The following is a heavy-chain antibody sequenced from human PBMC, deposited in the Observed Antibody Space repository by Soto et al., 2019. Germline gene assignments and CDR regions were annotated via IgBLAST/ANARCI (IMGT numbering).Heavy chain of an antibody. CDR3: ARPIGYCISSTCYDYYYGMDV. Sequence: QVQLMESGGGVVQPGRSLRLSCAASGFTFRNYGMHWVRQAPGKGLEWVAVIWYDGSSKYHADSVKGRFTISRDNSKSTLYLQMNSLRAEDSAVYYCARPIGYCISSTCYDYYYGMDVWGQGTTVTVSS. CDR2: IWYDGSSK. D-gene: IGHD2-2*01. V-gene: IGHV3-33*01. J-gene: IGHJ6*02. CDR1: GFTFRNYG.